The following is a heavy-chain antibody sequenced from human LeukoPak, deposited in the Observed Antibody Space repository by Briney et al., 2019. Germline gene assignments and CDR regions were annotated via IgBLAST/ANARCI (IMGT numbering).Heavy chain of an antibody. CDR1: GSTFTSYS. D-gene: IGHD1-26*01. Sequence: GGSLRLSCAASGSTFTSYSMNWVRQAPGKGLEWDSTISGGGGSTYYADSVKGRFTISRDNSKNTLYLQVNSLRAEDTAVYYCAKGGKWDVTPFDYWGQGTLVTVSS. J-gene: IGHJ4*02. CDR3: AKGGKWDVTPFDY. V-gene: IGHV3-23*01. CDR2: ISGGGGST.